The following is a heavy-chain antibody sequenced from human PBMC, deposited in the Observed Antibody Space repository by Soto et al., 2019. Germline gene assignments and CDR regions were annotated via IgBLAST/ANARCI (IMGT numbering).Heavy chain of an antibody. CDR2: IIPILGIA. Sequence: QVQLVQSGAEVKKPGSSVKVSCKASGGTFSSYTISWVRQAPGQGLEWMGRIIPILGIANYAQKFQGRATITADKSTSTAYMELSSLRSEDTAVYYCAATKGGMTTVTTDFDYWGQGTLVTVSS. J-gene: IGHJ4*02. CDR3: AATKGGMTTVTTDFDY. V-gene: IGHV1-69*02. D-gene: IGHD4-17*01. CDR1: GGTFSSYT.